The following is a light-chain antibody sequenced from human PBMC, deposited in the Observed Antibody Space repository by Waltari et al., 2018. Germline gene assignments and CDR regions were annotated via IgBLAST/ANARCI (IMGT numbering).Light chain of an antibody. J-gene: IGLJ3*02. CDR2: ANT. V-gene: IGLV1-44*01. CDR1: SANIGSHT. Sequence: QSVLTQPPSASGTHGQRVTISCSGGSANIGSHTVSWSQQLPGSAPKLLIYANTKRPSGVPDRFSASKSGSSASLAITGLQSEDEADYYCAAWDDSLSGLNWLFGGGTKLTVL. CDR3: AAWDDSLSGLNWL.